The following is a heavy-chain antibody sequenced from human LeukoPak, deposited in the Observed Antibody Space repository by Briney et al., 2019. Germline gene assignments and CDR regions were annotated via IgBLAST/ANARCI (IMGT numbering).Heavy chain of an antibody. Sequence: GRSLRLSCAASGFTSSSYGMHWVRQAPGKGLEWVAVIWYDGSNKYYAGSVKDRFTISRDNTKNTLYLQMNSLRVDDAALYYCAKDPSRYFDWLSFTDFGLDYWGQGTLVTVSS. CDR1: GFTSSSYG. CDR2: IWYDGSNK. J-gene: IGHJ4*02. CDR3: AKDPSRYFDWLSFTDFGLDY. D-gene: IGHD3-9*01. V-gene: IGHV3-33*06.